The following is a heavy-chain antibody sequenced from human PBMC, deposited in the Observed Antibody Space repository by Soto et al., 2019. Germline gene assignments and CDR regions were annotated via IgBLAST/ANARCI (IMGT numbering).Heavy chain of an antibody. V-gene: IGHV3-30-3*02. CDR3: AKPRMVRGVRQYYFDY. CDR1: GFTFSSYA. CDR2: ISYDVSNK. Sequence: QVQLVESGGGVVQPGRSLRLSCAASGFTFSSYAMHWVRRAPGKGLAWVAIISYDVSNKYYADSVKGRFTISRDNSKNTLYLQMNSLRAEDTAVYYCAKPRMVRGVRQYYFDYWGQGTLVTVSS. J-gene: IGHJ4*02. D-gene: IGHD3-10*01.